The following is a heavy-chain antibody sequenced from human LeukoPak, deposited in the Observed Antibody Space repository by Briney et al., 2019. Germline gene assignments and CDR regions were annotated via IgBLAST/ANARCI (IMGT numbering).Heavy chain of an antibody. Sequence: GESVKISSQGSGYSFTSYWISWVRQMPGKGLEWMGRIDPSDSYTNYSPSFQGHVTISADKSISTAYLQWSSLKASDTAMYYCATHSSGWYDGGGYWGQGTLVTVSP. D-gene: IGHD6-19*01. CDR2: IDPSDSYT. V-gene: IGHV5-10-1*01. CDR3: ATHSSGWYDGGGY. CDR1: GYSFTSYW. J-gene: IGHJ4*02.